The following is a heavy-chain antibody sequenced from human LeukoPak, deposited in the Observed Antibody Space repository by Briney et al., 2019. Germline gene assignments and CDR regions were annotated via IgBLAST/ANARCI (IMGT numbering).Heavy chain of an antibody. CDR2: IYYSGST. V-gene: IGHV4-30-4*01. CDR1: GGSISSGDYY. D-gene: IGHD5-12*01. CDR3: AREDGYDVNWFDP. J-gene: IGHJ5*02. Sequence: SETLSLTCTVSGGSISSGDYYWSWIRQPPGKGLEWIGYIYYSGSTYYNPSLKSRGTISVDTSKNQFSLKLSSVTAADTAVYYCAREDGYDVNWFDPWGQGTLVTVSS.